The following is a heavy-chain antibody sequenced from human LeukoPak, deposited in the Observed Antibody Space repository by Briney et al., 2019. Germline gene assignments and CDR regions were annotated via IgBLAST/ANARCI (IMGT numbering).Heavy chain of an antibody. CDR1: GFTFSSYS. Sequence: GGSLRLSCAASGFTFSSYSMNWVRQAPGKGLEWVSSISSSSSYIYYADSVKGRFTISRDNSKNTLYLQMNSLRAEDTAVYYCAKDSSSWYSVYYYYMDVWGKGTTVTISS. J-gene: IGHJ6*03. CDR3: AKDSSSWYSVYYYYMDV. D-gene: IGHD6-13*01. CDR2: ISSSSSYI. V-gene: IGHV3-21*01.